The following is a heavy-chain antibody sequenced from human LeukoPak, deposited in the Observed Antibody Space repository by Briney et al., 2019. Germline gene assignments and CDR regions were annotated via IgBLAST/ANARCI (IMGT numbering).Heavy chain of an antibody. Sequence: SATLSLTCSVSGDSTTAYYWSWIRQSPGKGLEWLAYVYKSGQIDYNSSLRSRLFVSVDRSKTQFSLRLRSVTAADTAVYYCAREVAPWGQGTLVTVSS. CDR2: VYKSGQI. CDR1: GDSTTAYY. J-gene: IGHJ5*02. V-gene: IGHV4-59*01. CDR3: AREVAP.